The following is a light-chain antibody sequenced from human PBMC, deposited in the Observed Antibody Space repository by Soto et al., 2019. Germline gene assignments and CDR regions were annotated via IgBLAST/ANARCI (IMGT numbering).Light chain of an antibody. CDR3: HQVNDWPRGT. CDR1: QSVSSK. CDR2: GAS. J-gene: IGKJ1*01. Sequence: ETVMTQSPATLSVSPGERATLSCRASQSVSSKLAWYQQKPGQAPRLLIYGASTRATGIPDRFSGGGSGTEFTLTINSLQSEDVAVYYCHQVNDWPRGTFGQGTKVDIK. V-gene: IGKV3D-15*01.